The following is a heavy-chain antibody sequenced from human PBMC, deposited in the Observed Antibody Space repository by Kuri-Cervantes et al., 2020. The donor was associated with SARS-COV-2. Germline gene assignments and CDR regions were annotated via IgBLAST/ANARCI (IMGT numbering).Heavy chain of an antibody. D-gene: IGHD3-16*02. V-gene: IGHV3-21*01. CDR3: ARDLTLGYTEAYYYYMDV. J-gene: IGHJ6*03. CDR2: ISSSSSYI. CDR1: GFTFSSYA. Sequence: GESLKISCAASGFTFSSYAMNWVRQAPGKGLEWVSPISSSSSYIYYADSVKGRFTISRDNAKSSLYQQMNSLRAEDTAVYYCARDLTLGYTEAYYYYMDVWGRGTTVTVSS.